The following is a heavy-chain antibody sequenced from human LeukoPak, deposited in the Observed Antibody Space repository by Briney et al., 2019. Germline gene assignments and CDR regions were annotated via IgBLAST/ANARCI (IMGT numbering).Heavy chain of an antibody. CDR1: GYTFTSYY. D-gene: IGHD3-22*01. CDR2: INPSGGST. V-gene: IGHV1-46*01. Sequence: ASVKVSCKASGYTFTSYYMHWVRQAPGQGLEWMGIINPSGGSTSYAQKFQGRVTITADESTSTAYMELSSLRSEDTAVYYCARAPHYYDSSGYYGPGYYYYGMDVWGQGTTVTVSS. CDR3: ARAPHYYDSSGYYGPGYYYYGMDV. J-gene: IGHJ6*02.